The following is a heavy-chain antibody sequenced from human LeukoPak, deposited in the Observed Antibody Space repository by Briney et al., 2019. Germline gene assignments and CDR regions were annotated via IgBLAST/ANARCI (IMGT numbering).Heavy chain of an antibody. V-gene: IGHV3-64D*09. D-gene: IGHD5-24*01. J-gene: IGHJ3*02. CDR3: AFLGGGWLDAFDI. CDR1: GFTVSSNY. CDR2: ISSSGGST. Sequence: GGSLRLSCAASGFTVSSNYMSWVRQAPGKGLEYVSTISSSGGSTYYIDSVKGRFTISRDSSKNTLYLQMSSLRAEDTAVYYCAFLGGGWLDAFDIWGQGTMVTVSS.